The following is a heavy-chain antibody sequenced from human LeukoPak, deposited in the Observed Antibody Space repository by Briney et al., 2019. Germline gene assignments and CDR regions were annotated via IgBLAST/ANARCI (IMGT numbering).Heavy chain of an antibody. J-gene: IGHJ4*02. Sequence: SETLSLTCTVSGGSISSGSFYWSWIRQTAGKGLEWIGRIYPSGDSQYSPSFRSRATISLDTRNQFSLKLSSVTAADTAVYFCARDYYDSSGYYFYWGQGTLVTVSS. V-gene: IGHV4-61*02. CDR3: ARDYYDSSGYYFY. CDR1: GGSISSGSFY. D-gene: IGHD3-22*01. CDR2: IYPSGDS.